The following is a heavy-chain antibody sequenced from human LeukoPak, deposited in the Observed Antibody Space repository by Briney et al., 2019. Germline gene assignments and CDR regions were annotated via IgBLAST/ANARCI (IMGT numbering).Heavy chain of an antibody. Sequence: GGSLRLSCVASAFTFSNYWMHWVRQAPGKGLVWVSRIDSDGSSTTYADSVKGRFTISRDNAKNTLYLQMNSLTAEDTAVYYCARGFTIFGVVNDAFDIWGQGTMVTVSS. CDR3: ARGFTIFGVVNDAFDI. CDR2: IDSDGSST. V-gene: IGHV3-74*01. D-gene: IGHD3-3*01. J-gene: IGHJ3*02. CDR1: AFTFSNYW.